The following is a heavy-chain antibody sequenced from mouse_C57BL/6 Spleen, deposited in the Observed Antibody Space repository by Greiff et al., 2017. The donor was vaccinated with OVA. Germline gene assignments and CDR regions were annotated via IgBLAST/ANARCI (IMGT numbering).Heavy chain of an antibody. Sequence: QVQLQQSGPELVKPGASVKISCKASGYAFSSSWMNWVKQRPGKGLEWIGRIYPGDGDTNYNGKFKGKATLTADKSSSTAYMQLSSLTSEDAAVYFCARDPLLGQFDYWGKGTTLTVSS. V-gene: IGHV1-82*01. J-gene: IGHJ2*01. CDR3: ARDPLLGQFDY. CDR1: GYAFSSSW. CDR2: IYPGDGDT. D-gene: IGHD3-3*01.